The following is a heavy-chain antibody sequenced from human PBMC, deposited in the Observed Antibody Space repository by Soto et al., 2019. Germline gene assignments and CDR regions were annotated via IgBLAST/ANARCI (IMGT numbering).Heavy chain of an antibody. Sequence: SETLYLTCSVSSDSMNSGGYYWSWILQHPGKGLEWIGYIYSNGDTYYNPSLKSRVTISVDTSKNQFSLNLTSVTAADTAMYYCARRGGSPSGYYYYAMDVWGQGTTVTV. CDR3: ARRGGSPSGYYYYAMDV. CDR2: IYSNGDT. V-gene: IGHV4-31*03. D-gene: IGHD6-6*01. CDR1: SDSMNSGGYY. J-gene: IGHJ6*02.